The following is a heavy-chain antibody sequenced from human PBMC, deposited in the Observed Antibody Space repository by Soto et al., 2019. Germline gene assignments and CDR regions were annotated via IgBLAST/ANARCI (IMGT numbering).Heavy chain of an antibody. Sequence: SETLSLTCSILGDSISDTRFYWGWVRQSPEKGLEWIGSISHDGHAYYNPSLKSRVTLFADTSRNQFSLTMKSVTVADTALYFCARQAYGDYLGGNWFVPWGQGALVTVSS. CDR2: ISHDGHA. V-gene: IGHV4-39*01. CDR1: GDSISDTRFY. J-gene: IGHJ5*02. CDR3: ARQAYGDYLGGNWFVP. D-gene: IGHD4-17*01.